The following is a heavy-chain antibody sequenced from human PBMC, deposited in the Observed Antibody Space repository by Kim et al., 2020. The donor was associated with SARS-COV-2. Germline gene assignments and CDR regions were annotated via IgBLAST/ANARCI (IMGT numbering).Heavy chain of an antibody. CDR1: GGSISSGGYY. Sequence: SETLSLTCTVSGGSISSGGYYWSWIRQHPGKGLEWIGYIYYSGSTYYNPSLKSRVTISVDTSKNQFSLKLSSVTAADTAVYYCARGDDYGIGTYYYMDVWGKGTTVTVSS. CDR3: ARGDDYGIGTYYYMDV. J-gene: IGHJ6*03. V-gene: IGHV4-31*03. CDR2: IYYSGST. D-gene: IGHD4-17*01.